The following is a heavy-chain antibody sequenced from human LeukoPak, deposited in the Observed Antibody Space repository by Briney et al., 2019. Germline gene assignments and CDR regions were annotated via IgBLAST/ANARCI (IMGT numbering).Heavy chain of an antibody. Sequence: TGGSLRLSCAASGFSFSSYGMSWVRQAPGKGLEWVSSISSSGSSTYYADSVKGRFTISRDNSKNTVYLQMNSLRAEDTAVYYCAEITMIRGVDYWGQGSLVTVSS. D-gene: IGHD3-10*01. J-gene: IGHJ4*02. V-gene: IGHV3-23*01. CDR3: AEITMIRGVDY. CDR1: GFSFSSYG. CDR2: ISSSGSST.